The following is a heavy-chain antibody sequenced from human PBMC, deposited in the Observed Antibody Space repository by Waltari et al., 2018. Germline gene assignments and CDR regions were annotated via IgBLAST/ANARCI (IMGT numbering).Heavy chain of an antibody. D-gene: IGHD2-21*01. Sequence: EVQLVESGGGLVQPGGSLRLSCAASGFTIGQSYMSWVRQAPGKGLEGVSVMYRGGAMNDTESVKGRFTISRDNSKNILYRQMSSLRVDEDTAMYYCVKDGGSSRGPFGDWGQGSLVIVS. CDR3: VKDGGSSRGPFGD. CDR2: MYRGGAM. V-gene: IGHV3-53*01. J-gene: IGHJ4*02. CDR1: GFTIGQSY.